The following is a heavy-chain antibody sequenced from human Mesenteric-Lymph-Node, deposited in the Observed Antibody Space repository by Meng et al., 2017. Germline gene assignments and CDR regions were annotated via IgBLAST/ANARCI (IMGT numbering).Heavy chain of an antibody. J-gene: IGHJ4*02. Sequence: SETLSLTCTVSGGSISSYYWSWIRQPAGKGLEWIGRIYTSGSTNYNPSLKSRVTMSVDTSKNQFSLKLSSVTAADTAVYYCARVSGEGNYYDSSGYYSWYYFDYWGQGTLVTVSS. D-gene: IGHD3-22*01. V-gene: IGHV4-4*07. CDR2: IYTSGST. CDR3: ARVSGEGNYYDSSGYYSWYYFDY. CDR1: GGSISSYY.